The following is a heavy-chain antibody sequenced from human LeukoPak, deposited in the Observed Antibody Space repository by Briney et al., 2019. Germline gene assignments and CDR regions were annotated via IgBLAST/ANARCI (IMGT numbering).Heavy chain of an antibody. CDR3: ARQAEQQQTYFDY. Sequence: PSETLSLTCTVSGASISSYYWSWIRQPPGKGLEWIGYIYYSGSTHYNPSLKSRVTISVDTSKKQFSLRLSSVTAADSAVYYCARQAEQQQTYFDYWGQGTLVTVSS. CDR1: GASISSYY. J-gene: IGHJ4*02. V-gene: IGHV4-59*08. D-gene: IGHD6-13*01. CDR2: IYYSGST.